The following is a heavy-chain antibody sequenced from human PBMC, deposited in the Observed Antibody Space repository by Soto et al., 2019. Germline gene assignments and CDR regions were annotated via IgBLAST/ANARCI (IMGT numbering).Heavy chain of an antibody. CDR1: GFTFSNAW. V-gene: IGHV3-15*01. Sequence: EVQLVESGGGLVKPGGSLRLSCAASGFTFSNAWMSWVRQAPGKGLEWVGRIKSKTDGGTTDYAAPVKGRFTISRDDSKNTLYLQMNSLKTEDTAVYYCTTDLGYCSSTSCYSHYIDYWGQGTLVTVSS. CDR3: TTDLGYCSSTSCYSHYIDY. J-gene: IGHJ4*02. D-gene: IGHD2-2*01. CDR2: IKSKTDGGTT.